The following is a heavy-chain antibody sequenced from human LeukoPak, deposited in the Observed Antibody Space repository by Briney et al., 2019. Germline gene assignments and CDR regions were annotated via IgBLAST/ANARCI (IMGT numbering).Heavy chain of an antibody. J-gene: IGHJ6*03. CDR3: ARGGTYGADRSPRGKYYYYMDV. CDR1: GGSITNYY. D-gene: IGHD4-17*01. CDR2: IYYSGNT. V-gene: IGHV4-59*12. Sequence: KPSETLSLTCTVSGGSITNYYWGWIRQPPGKGLEWMGYIYYSGNTKYNPSLKSRVTISADTSKNLFSLKLSSVTAADTAVYYCARGGTYGADRSPRGKYYYYMDVWGKGTTVTISS.